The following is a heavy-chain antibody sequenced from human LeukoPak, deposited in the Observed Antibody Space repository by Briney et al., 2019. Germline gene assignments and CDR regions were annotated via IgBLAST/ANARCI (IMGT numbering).Heavy chain of an antibody. J-gene: IGHJ4*02. CDR2: ISSGGSYI. CDR1: GFTFSTYA. CDR3: ARDPTIAEAW. Sequence: KSGGSLRLSCAGSGFTFSTYAMHWVRQAPGKGLEWVSSISSGGSYIYYVDSVKGRFTTSRDNARNSLYLQMNSLRAEDTAVYYCARDPTIAEAWWGQGTQVTVSS. D-gene: IGHD6-13*01. V-gene: IGHV3-21*01.